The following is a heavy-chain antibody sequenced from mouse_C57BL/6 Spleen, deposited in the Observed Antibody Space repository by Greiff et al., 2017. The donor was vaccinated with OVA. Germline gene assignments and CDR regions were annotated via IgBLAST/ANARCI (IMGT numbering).Heavy chain of an antibody. J-gene: IGHJ2*01. CDR3: ARDLYGSDY. Sequence: EVHLVESGGGLVKPGGSLKLSCAASGFTFSSYAMSWVRQTPEKRLEWVATISDGGSYTYYPDNVKGRFTISRDNAKNNLYLQMSHLKSEDTAMYYCARDLYGSDYWGQGTTLTVSS. V-gene: IGHV5-4*01. CDR1: GFTFSSYA. D-gene: IGHD1-1*01. CDR2: ISDGGSYT.